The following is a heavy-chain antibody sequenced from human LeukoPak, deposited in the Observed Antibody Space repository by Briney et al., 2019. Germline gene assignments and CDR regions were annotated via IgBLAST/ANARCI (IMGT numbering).Heavy chain of an antibody. CDR3: TISLGDSSGYYVDY. J-gene: IGHJ4*02. CDR1: GFTFGDYA. CDR2: VRSKAYGGTT. D-gene: IGHD3-22*01. Sequence: GGSLRLSCTASGFTFGDYAMSWVRQAPGKGLEWVGFVRSKAYGGTTEYAASVKGRFTISRDDSKSIAYLQMNSLKTEDTAVYYCTISLGDSSGYYVDYWGQGTLVTVSS. V-gene: IGHV3-49*04.